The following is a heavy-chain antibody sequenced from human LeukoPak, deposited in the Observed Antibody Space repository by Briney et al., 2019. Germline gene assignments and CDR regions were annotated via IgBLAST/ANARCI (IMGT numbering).Heavy chain of an antibody. CDR1: GFSFSSYS. CDR2: ISSGSRTI. CDR3: ARESITGDRDFDY. J-gene: IGHJ4*02. Sequence: PGGSLRLSCAASGFSFSSYSMNWVRQAPGRGLEWISYISSGSRTIFYADSVKGRFTISRDNAKTSLHLLMNSLRADDTAVYYCARESITGDRDFDYWGQGALITVSS. V-gene: IGHV3-48*01. D-gene: IGHD7-27*01.